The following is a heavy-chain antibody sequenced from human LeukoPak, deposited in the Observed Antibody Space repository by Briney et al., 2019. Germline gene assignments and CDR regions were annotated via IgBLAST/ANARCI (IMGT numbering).Heavy chain of an antibody. CDR1: GFTFNSYG. V-gene: IGHV3-33*01. Sequence: PGGSLRLSCAASGFTFNSYGMHWVRQAPGKGLEWVAVIWYDGTNKYYGDSVKGRFTISRDNSKNTLYLQMHSLRAEDTAVYYCAGGPSPGAFYFDSSGYLWGQGTLVTVSS. J-gene: IGHJ5*02. CDR3: AGGPSPGAFYFDSSGYL. CDR2: IWYDGTNK. D-gene: IGHD3-22*01.